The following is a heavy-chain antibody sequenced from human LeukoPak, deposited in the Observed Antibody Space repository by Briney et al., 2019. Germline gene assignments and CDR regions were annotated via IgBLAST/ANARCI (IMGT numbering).Heavy chain of an antibody. Sequence: PSETLSLTCTVSGGSISSYYWSWIRQPPGKGLEWIGYIYYSGSINYNPSLKSRVTISVDTSKNQFSLKLSSVTAADTAVYYCARGRAAGYFDYWGQGTLVTVSS. CDR2: IYYSGSI. CDR3: ARGRAAGYFDY. D-gene: IGHD6-13*01. V-gene: IGHV4-59*01. CDR1: GGSISSYY. J-gene: IGHJ4*02.